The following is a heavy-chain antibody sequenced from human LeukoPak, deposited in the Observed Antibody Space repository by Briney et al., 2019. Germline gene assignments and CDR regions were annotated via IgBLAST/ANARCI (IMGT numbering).Heavy chain of an antibody. J-gene: IGHJ4*02. CDR2: ISAYNGNT. CDR3: ARKSHSGSYWGY. D-gene: IGHD1-26*01. Sequence: ASVKVSCKASGYTFTSYGISWVRQAPVQGLEWMGWISAYNGNTNYAQKLQGRVTMTTDTSTSTAYMELRSLRSDDTAVYYCARKSHSGSYWGYWGQGTLVTVSS. CDR1: GYTFTSYG. V-gene: IGHV1-18*01.